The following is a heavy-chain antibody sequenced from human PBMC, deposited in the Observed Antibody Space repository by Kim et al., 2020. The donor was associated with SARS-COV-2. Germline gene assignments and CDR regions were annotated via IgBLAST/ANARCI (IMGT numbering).Heavy chain of an antibody. CDR3: ARGWQPEGTTVTTSKDYYYYYGMDV. J-gene: IGHJ6*02. CDR1: GFTVSSNY. V-gene: IGHV3-53*04. Sequence: GGSLRLSCAASGFTVSSNYMSWVRQAPGKGLEWVSVIYSGGSTYYADSVKGRFTISRHNSKNTLYLQMNSLRAEDTAVYYCARGWQPEGTTVTTSKDYYYYYGMDVWGQGTTVTVSS. D-gene: IGHD4-17*01. CDR2: IYSGGST.